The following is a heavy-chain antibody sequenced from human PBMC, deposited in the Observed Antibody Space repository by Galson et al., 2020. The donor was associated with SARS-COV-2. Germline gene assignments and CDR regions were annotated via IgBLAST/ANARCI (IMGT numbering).Heavy chain of an antibody. D-gene: IGHD7-27*01. J-gene: IGHJ6*03. CDR3: TTDSGDGLGYYYYYMDV. CDR1: GFTFSNAW. CDR2: IKSKTDGGTT. Sequence: GSLRLSCAASGFTFSNAWMSWVRQAPGKGLEWVGRIKSKTDGGTTDYAAPVKGRFTISRDDSKNTLYLQMNSLKTEDTAVYYCTTDSGDGLGYYYYYMDVWGKGTTVTVSS. V-gene: IGHV3-15*01.